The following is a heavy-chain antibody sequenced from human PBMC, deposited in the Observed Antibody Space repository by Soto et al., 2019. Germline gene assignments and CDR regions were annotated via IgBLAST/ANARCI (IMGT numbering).Heavy chain of an antibody. CDR2: IYHSGST. J-gene: IGHJ6*02. V-gene: IGHV4-4*02. CDR1: GGSISSSNW. CDR3: AVEYYYGSGSYPTPYYYGMDV. D-gene: IGHD3-10*01. Sequence: SETLSLTCAVSGGSISSSNWWSWVRQPPGKGLEWIGEIYHSGSTNYNPSLKSRVTISVDKSKNQFSLKLSSVTAADTAVYYCAVEYYYGSGSYPTPYYYGMDVWGQGTPVTVSS.